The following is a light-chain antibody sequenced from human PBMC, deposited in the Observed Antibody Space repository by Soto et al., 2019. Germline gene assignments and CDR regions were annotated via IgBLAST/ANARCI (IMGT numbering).Light chain of an antibody. CDR2: DAS. Sequence: EIVLTQSPGTLSLSPVERATLPCRASQSVSSSFLAWYQQKPGQAPSVLMFDASNRATDIPDRFSGSWSGTDFTLTIGRLEPEDFAVYYCQQFGSLGTFGQGTKVDIK. J-gene: IGKJ1*01. CDR3: QQFGSLGT. V-gene: IGKV3-20*01. CDR1: QSVSSSF.